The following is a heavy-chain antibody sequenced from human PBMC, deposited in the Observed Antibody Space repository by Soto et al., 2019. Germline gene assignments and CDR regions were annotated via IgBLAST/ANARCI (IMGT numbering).Heavy chain of an antibody. D-gene: IGHD4-4*01. J-gene: IGHJ6*02. Sequence: QVQLVQSGAEVKKPGASVKVSCKASGYTFTSYGISWVRQAPGQGLEWMGWISAYNGNTNYAQKLQGRVTMTTDTSTITAYMELRSLRSDDTAVYYCARRLAVTTPLGYYYGMDVWGQGTTVTVSS. CDR3: ARRLAVTTPLGYYYGMDV. V-gene: IGHV1-18*01. CDR1: GYTFTSYG. CDR2: ISAYNGNT.